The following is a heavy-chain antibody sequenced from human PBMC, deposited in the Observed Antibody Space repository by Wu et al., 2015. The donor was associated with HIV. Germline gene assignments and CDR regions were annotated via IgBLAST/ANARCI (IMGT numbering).Heavy chain of an antibody. CDR1: GYTFTDYY. J-gene: IGHJ3*02. D-gene: IGHD1-26*01. CDR2: INPYTGDT. CDR3: ARDTRREPAFDAFDI. V-gene: IGHV1-2*02. Sequence: QVQLEQSGAEMKKPGASVKVSCKTSGYTFTDYYMHWVRQAPGQGLEWMGWINPYTGDTNYAQKFQGRVTMTRDTPIGTAYMELNRLRSDDTALYYCARDTRREPAFDAFDIWGQGTMVTVSS.